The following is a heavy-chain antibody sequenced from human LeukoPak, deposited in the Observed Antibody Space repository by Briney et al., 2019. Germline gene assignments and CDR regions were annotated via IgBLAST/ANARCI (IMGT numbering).Heavy chain of an antibody. CDR2: IGAAGDT. D-gene: IGHD6-13*01. CDR3: ARSLGAAAAPETGAMNRAYYFDS. CDR1: TFSFNTYD. V-gene: IGHV3-13*01. J-gene: IGHJ4*02. Sequence: GGSLRLSCAASTFSFNTYDMHWVRQVTGKGLEWVSSIGAAGDTYYPDSVKGRFTISRENAKNSLYLQMNSLRAGDTAVYCARSLGAAAAPETGAMNRAYYFDSWGQGTLVTVSS.